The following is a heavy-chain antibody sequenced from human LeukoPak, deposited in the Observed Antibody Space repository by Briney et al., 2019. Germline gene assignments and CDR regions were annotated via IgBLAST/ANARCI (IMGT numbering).Heavy chain of an antibody. J-gene: IGHJ4*02. CDR2: ISSSSSYI. V-gene: IGHV3-21*01. D-gene: IGHD5-24*01. Sequence: GGSLRLSCVASGFTFSSYSMNWVRQAPGKGLEWVSSISSSSSYIYYADSVKGRFTISRDNAKNSLYLQMNSLRAEDTAVYYCARDGQMATIDIFDYWGQGTLVTVSS. CDR3: ARDGQMATIDIFDY. CDR1: GFTFSSYS.